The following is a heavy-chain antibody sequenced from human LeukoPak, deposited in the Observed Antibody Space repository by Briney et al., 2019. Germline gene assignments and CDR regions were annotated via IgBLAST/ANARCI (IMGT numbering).Heavy chain of an antibody. J-gene: IGHJ4*02. Sequence: GGSLRLSCAASGFTFNNYNMNWVRQAPGKALEWVSSITSSGTYIFYADSVKGRFTISRDNAKNSLYLQINSLGPEDTAVYYCARDSQAYNWNYLVYWGQGTLVTVSS. V-gene: IGHV3-21*01. CDR1: GFTFNNYN. CDR3: ARDSQAYNWNYLVY. CDR2: ITSSGTYI. D-gene: IGHD1-20*01.